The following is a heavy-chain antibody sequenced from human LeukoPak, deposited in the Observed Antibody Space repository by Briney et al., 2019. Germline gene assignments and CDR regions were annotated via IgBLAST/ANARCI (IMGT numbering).Heavy chain of an antibody. CDR3: ARGISMVRGVIPSYNWFDP. Sequence: GGSLRLSCAASGFTFSSYSMNWVRQAPGKGLEWVAVISYDGSYKYHADSVKGRFTISRDNSRNTLYLQMNSLRAEDTAVYYCARGISMVRGVIPSYNWFDPWGQGTLVTVSS. CDR1: GFTFSSYS. V-gene: IGHV3-30*03. D-gene: IGHD3-10*01. CDR2: ISYDGSYK. J-gene: IGHJ5*02.